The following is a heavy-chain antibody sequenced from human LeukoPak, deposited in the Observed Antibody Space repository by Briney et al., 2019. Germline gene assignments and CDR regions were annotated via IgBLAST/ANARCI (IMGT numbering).Heavy chain of an antibody. V-gene: IGHV4-39*07. J-gene: IGHJ4*02. D-gene: IGHD3-22*01. CDR2: IYYSGST. CDR3: ARARDSSGYYYVPFDY. Sequence: SETLSLTCTVSGGSISSSSYYWGWIRQPPGKGLEWIGSIYYSGSTYYNPSLKSRVTVSVGTSKNQFSLKLSSVTAADTAVYYCARARDSSGYYYVPFDYWGQGTLVTVSS. CDR1: GGSISSSSYY.